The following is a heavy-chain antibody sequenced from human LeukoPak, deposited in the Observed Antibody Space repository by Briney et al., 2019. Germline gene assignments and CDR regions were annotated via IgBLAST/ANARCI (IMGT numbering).Heavy chain of an antibody. CDR1: GFTFSSHA. Sequence: GGSLRLSCAASGFTFSSHAMSWVRQAPGKGLEWVSAISNSGGSTHYADSVKGRFTISRDNSKNTLYLQVNSLRAEDTAVYYCAKGGSRGYSYGYLDYWGQGTLVPVSS. CDR3: AKGGSRGYSYGYLDY. J-gene: IGHJ4*02. CDR2: ISNSGGST. V-gene: IGHV3-23*01. D-gene: IGHD5-18*01.